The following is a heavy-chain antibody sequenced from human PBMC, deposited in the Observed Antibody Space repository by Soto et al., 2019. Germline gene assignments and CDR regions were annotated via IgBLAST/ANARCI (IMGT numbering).Heavy chain of an antibody. CDR2: ISYDGSQK. V-gene: IGHV3-30*03. CDR1: GFIFTACG. J-gene: IGHJ4*02. Sequence: TVGSLRPSCAAFGFIFTACGMHWVRQAPGKGLEWVAVISYDGSQKYYADSVKGRFTIYRDNSKNTLYLQMNSLRAEDTAVYYCARDLGLADCWGQGTLVPVSS. CDR3: ARDLGLADC.